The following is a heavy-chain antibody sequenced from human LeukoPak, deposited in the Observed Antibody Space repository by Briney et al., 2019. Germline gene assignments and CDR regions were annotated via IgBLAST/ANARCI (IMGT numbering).Heavy chain of an antibody. CDR1: GFTVSSNS. Sequence: GGSLRLSCTVSGFTVSSNSMSWVRQAPGKGLEWVSFIYSGTIHYSDSVKGRFTISRDNSKNTLYLQMNSLRAEDTAVYYCAKDSDILTGDFDYWGQGTLVTVSS. J-gene: IGHJ4*02. CDR2: IYSGTI. CDR3: AKDSDILTGDFDY. D-gene: IGHD3-9*01. V-gene: IGHV3-53*01.